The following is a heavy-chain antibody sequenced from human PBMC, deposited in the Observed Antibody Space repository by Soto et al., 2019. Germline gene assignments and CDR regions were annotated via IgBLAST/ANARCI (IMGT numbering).Heavy chain of an antibody. V-gene: IGHV4-59*01. J-gene: IGHJ6*02. CDR3: AIEGAASSSYNYYGMDV. CDR2: IYYSGST. D-gene: IGHD6-6*01. CDR1: GGSISSYY. Sequence: PSETLSLTCTVSGGSISSYYWSWIRQPPGKGLEWIGYIYYSGSTNYNPSLKSRVTISVDTSKNQFSLKLSSVTAADTAVYYCAIEGAASSSYNYYGMDVWGQGTTVTVSS.